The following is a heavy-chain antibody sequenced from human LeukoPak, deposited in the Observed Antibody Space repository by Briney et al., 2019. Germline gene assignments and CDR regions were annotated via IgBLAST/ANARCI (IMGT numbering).Heavy chain of an antibody. CDR2: IYSGGST. J-gene: IGHJ4*02. CDR1: GFTVSSNY. CDR3: TTDLPEGYSSSWPPVRFDY. V-gene: IGHV3-66*01. Sequence: GGSLRLSCAASGFTVSSNYMSWVRQAPGKGLEWVSVIYSGGSTYYADSVKGRFTISRDNARNSLYLQMNSLRAEDTAVYYCTTDLPEGYSSSWPPVRFDYWGQGTLVTVSS. D-gene: IGHD6-13*01.